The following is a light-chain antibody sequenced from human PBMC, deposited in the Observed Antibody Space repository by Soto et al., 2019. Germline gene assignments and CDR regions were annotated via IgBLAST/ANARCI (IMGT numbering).Light chain of an antibody. CDR1: QSISSY. Sequence: DIQMTQSPSSLSASVGDRVTITCRASQSISSYLNWYQQKPGKAPKLLIYAASSLQSGVPSRFSGSGSGTDFTLTIRSLQPEDFATYYCQQSYSSPITFGQGTRLEI. CDR2: AAS. CDR3: QQSYSSPIT. J-gene: IGKJ5*01. V-gene: IGKV1-39*01.